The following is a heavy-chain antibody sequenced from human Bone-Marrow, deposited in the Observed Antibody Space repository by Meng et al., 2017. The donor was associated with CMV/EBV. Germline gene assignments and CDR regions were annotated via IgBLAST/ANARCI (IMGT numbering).Heavy chain of an antibody. CDR1: GFTFSSYE. J-gene: IGHJ5*02. D-gene: IGHD3-22*01. V-gene: IGHV4-38-2*02. CDR3: ARDTGYYDSSRAFDP. Sequence: ESLKISCAASGFTFSSYEMNWVRQAPGKGLEWIGSIYHSGSTYYNPSLKSRVTISVDTSKNQFSRKLSSVTAADTAVYYCARDTGYYDSSRAFDPWGQGTLVTVSS. CDR2: IYHSGST.